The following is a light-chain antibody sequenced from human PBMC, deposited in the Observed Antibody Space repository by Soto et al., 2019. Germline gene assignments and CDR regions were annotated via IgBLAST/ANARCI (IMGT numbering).Light chain of an antibody. Sequence: QSALTQPPSGSGSPGQSVTISCTGTSSDVGGYNYVSWYQQHPGKAPRLMIFEVAKRPSGVPDRFSGSKSGNTASLTVSGLQAEDDADYYCSSYAGSNNYVFGTGTKLTVL. CDR2: EVA. J-gene: IGLJ1*01. CDR3: SSYAGSNNYV. CDR1: SSDVGGYNY. V-gene: IGLV2-8*01.